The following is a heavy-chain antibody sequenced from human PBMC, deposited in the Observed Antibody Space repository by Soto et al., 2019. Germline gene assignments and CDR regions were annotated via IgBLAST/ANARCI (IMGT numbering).Heavy chain of an antibody. Sequence: QVQLVESGGGVVQPGKSLRLSCAASGFTFSSFGMHWVRQAPGKGLEWVAVISYDGSNEYYGDSVKGGFTISRDNSKNTLYLRMKSLRAEDTAVYYCAKPGNYGGPTSYLQHWGQGTPVTVSS. J-gene: IGHJ1*01. CDR3: AKPGNYGGPTSYLQH. D-gene: IGHD4-17*01. CDR2: ISYDGSNE. CDR1: GFTFSSFG. V-gene: IGHV3-30*18.